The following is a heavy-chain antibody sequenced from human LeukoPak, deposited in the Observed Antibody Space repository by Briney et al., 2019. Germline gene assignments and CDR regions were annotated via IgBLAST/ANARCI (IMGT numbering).Heavy chain of an antibody. J-gene: IGHJ4*02. V-gene: IGHV1-46*01. Sequence: ASVKVSCKASGYTFTSYYMHWVRQAPGQGLEWMGIINPSGGSTSYAQKFQGRVTITRDTSASTAYMELSSLRSEDMAVYYCARGRKKGYYYDSSGYSSFDYWGQGTLVTVSS. CDR3: ARGRKKGYYYDSSGYSSFDY. D-gene: IGHD3-22*01. CDR2: INPSGGST. CDR1: GYTFTSYY.